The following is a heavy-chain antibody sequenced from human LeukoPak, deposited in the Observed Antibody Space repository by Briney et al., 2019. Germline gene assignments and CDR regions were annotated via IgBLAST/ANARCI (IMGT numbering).Heavy chain of an antibody. D-gene: IGHD3-22*01. CDR3: AHVDSSGYYLLFDY. CDR2: IYWDDDK. CDR1: GFSLSTSGVG. Sequence: VSGPTRVKPTQTLTLTCTFSGFSLSTSGVGVGWIRQPPGKALEWLALIYWDDDKRYSPSLKGRLTITKDTSKNQVVLTMTNMDPADTATYYCAHVDSSGYYLLFDYWGQGTLVTVSS. J-gene: IGHJ4*02. V-gene: IGHV2-5*02.